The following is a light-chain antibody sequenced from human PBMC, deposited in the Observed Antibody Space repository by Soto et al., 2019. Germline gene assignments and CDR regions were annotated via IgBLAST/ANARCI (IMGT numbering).Light chain of an antibody. V-gene: IGLV2-8*01. J-gene: IGLJ1*01. CDR2: VVH. CDR3: SSYAGSNNPDV. CDR1: SSDVGGYNY. Sequence: QSALTQPPSASGSPGQSVTISCTGTSSDVGGYNYVSWYQQHPGRAPKLLIYVVHKRPSGVPDRFSGSKSGNTASLTVSGLQAEDEADSYCSSYAGSNNPDVFGTGTKVTVL.